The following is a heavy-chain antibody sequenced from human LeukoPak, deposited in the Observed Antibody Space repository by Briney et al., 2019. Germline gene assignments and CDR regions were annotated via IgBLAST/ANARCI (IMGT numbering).Heavy chain of an antibody. CDR3: ARAIGGAKRSWCHFDY. V-gene: IGHV4-31*03. Sequence: PSETLSLTCTVSGGSISSGGYYWSWIRQHPGKGLEWIGYIYYSGSTYYNPSLKSRVTISVDTSKNQFSLKLSSVTAADTAVYYGARAIGGAKRSWCHFDYGARGPRVTVSS. CDR1: GGSISSGGYY. J-gene: IGHJ4*02. D-gene: IGHD1-26*01. CDR2: IYYSGST.